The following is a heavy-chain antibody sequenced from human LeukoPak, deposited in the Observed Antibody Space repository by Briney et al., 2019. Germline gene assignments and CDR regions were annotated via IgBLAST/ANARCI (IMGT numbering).Heavy chain of an antibody. CDR2: IYYSGST. D-gene: IGHD3-22*01. Sequence: SETLSLTCTVSGGSISSYYWSWIRQPPGKGLEWIGYIYYSGSTNYNLSLKSRVTISVDTSKNQFSLKLSSVTAADTAVYYCARQNDCYDSSGYSPWDYWGQGTLVTVSS. CDR1: GGSISSYY. V-gene: IGHV4-59*08. CDR3: ARQNDCYDSSGYSPWDY. J-gene: IGHJ4*02.